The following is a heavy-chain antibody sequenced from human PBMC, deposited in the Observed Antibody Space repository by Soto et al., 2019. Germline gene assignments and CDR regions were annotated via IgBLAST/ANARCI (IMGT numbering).Heavy chain of an antibody. CDR2: ISYDGSNK. J-gene: IGHJ6*02. Sequence: QVQLVESGGGVVQPGRSLRLSCAASGFTFRSYAMHWVRQAPGKGLECVAVISYDGSNKFYRDSVKGRFTISRDNSKNTLYLQINSLRYEDTAVYYCARGHREDIAVVVGARPGEYGVDVWGQGTTVTVSS. V-gene: IGHV3-30-3*01. D-gene: IGHD2-15*01. CDR1: GFTFRSYA. CDR3: ARGHREDIAVVVGARPGEYGVDV.